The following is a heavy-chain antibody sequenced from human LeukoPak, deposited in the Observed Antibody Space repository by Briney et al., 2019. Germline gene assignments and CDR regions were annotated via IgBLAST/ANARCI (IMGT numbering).Heavy chain of an antibody. J-gene: IGHJ5*02. Sequence: ASVKVSCTASGYTFTSYGISWVRQAPGQGLEWMGWISAYNGNTNNAQKLQGRVTITTDTSTSTAYMELRSLRSDDTAVYYCARDMVWNLGYCSSTSCYGSWFDPWGQGTLVTVSS. D-gene: IGHD2-2*01. CDR1: GYTFTSYG. V-gene: IGHV1-18*01. CDR3: ARDMVWNLGYCSSTSCYGSWFDP. CDR2: ISAYNGNT.